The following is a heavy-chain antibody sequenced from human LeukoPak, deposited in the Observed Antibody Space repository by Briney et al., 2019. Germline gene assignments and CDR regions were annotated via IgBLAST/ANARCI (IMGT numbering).Heavy chain of an antibody. J-gene: IGHJ4*02. CDR2: IYYSGST. V-gene: IGHV4-39*01. Sequence: SETLSLTCTVSGGSISSSSYYWGWIRQPPGKGLEWIGSIYYSGSTYYNPSLKSRVTISVDTSKNQFSLKLSSVTAADTAVYYCARQLAGTYFDYWGQGTLVTVPS. CDR3: ARQLAGTYFDY. D-gene: IGHD6-19*01. CDR1: GGSISSSSYY.